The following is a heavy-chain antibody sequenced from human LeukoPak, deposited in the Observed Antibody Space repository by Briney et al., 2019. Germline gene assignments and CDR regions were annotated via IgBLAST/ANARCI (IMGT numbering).Heavy chain of an antibody. J-gene: IGHJ4*02. CDR3: ARTSGREKNFDS. Sequence: PGGSLRLSCAASGFLFANYAMHWVRQAPGKGLEWVSLISYDGATQFYADSMKGRFTVSRDNSNNTLYLQLSGLTTEDTAVYFCARTSGREKNFDSWGQGTLVTVSP. CDR2: ISYDGATQ. D-gene: IGHD1-26*01. V-gene: IGHV3-30-3*01. CDR1: GFLFANYA.